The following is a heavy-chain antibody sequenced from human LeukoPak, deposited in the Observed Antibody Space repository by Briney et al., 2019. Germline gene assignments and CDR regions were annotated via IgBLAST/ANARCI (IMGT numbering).Heavy chain of an antibody. CDR3: ATAHYGSGMGDAFDI. CDR2: INPGGGST. J-gene: IGHJ3*02. CDR1: GYTFTSYY. D-gene: IGHD3-10*01. Sequence: GASVKVSCKASGYTFTSYYMHWVRQAPGQGLEWMGIINPGGGSTSYAQKFQGRVTMTRDTSTSTVYMELSSLRSEDTAVYYCATAHYGSGMGDAFDIWGQGTMVTVSS. V-gene: IGHV1-46*01.